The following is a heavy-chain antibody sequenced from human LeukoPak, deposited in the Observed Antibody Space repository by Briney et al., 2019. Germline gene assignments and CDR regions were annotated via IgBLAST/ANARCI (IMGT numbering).Heavy chain of an antibody. CDR1: GYTFTSYG. CDR3: ARTYHDYVWGSYRFDY. CDR2: ITVYNGNT. J-gene: IGHJ4*02. Sequence: ASVKVSCKASGYTFTSYGISWVRQAPGQGLEWMGWITVYNGNTNYAQKFQGGVIMTTDTSTSTAYMELRSLRSDDTAVYYCARTYHDYVWGSYRFDYWGQGTLVTVSS. D-gene: IGHD3-16*02. V-gene: IGHV1-18*01.